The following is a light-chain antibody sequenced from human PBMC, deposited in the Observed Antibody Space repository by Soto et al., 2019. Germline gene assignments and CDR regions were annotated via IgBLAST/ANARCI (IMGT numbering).Light chain of an antibody. CDR3: SSYTSSSTPYV. CDR2: DVS. V-gene: IGLV2-14*01. Sequence: QSVLTQPASVSGSPGQSITISCTGTSSDVGGYNYVSWYQQHPGKAPKLMIYDVSNRPSGVSNRFSGSKSGNTASLTISGLQAEDEGDYYCSSYTSSSTPYVFGPGTKLTVL. CDR1: SSDVGGYNY. J-gene: IGLJ1*01.